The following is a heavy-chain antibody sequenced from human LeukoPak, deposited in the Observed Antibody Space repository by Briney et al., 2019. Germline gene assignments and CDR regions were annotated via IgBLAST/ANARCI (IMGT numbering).Heavy chain of an antibody. J-gene: IGHJ6*03. CDR1: GGSISSYY. Sequence: SETLSLTCTVSGGSISSYYWSWIRQPPGKGLEWIGYIYYTGSTNYNPSLKSRVTISVGTSKNEFSLKMSSVTAADTAVYYCARVFSGYSYMDVWGKGTTVTISS. CDR3: ARVFSGYSYMDV. V-gene: IGHV4-59*01. CDR2: IYYTGST.